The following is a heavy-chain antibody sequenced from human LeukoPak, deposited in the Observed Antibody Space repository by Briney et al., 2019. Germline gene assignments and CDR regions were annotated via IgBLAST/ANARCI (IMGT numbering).Heavy chain of an antibody. CDR2: IWYDGSNK. V-gene: IGHV3-33*01. CDR3: ARRTVTTDLLDY. D-gene: IGHD4-17*01. CDR1: GFTFSTYG. Sequence: GGSLRLSCAASGFTFSTYGMHWVRQAPGKGLEWVAVIWYDGSNKFYADSVKGRFTISRDNSKKTLYLQMNSLRAEDTALYYCARRTVTTDLLDYWGQGTLVTVSS. J-gene: IGHJ4*02.